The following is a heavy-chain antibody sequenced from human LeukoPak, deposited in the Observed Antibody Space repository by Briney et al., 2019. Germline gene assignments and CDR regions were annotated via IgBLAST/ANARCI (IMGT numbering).Heavy chain of an antibody. CDR3: ARDQPYYSDSGSFVPFHY. J-gene: IGHJ4*02. Sequence: GGSLRLSCAASGFTFSSYEMNWVRQAPGKGLEWVSSISSSSSYSYYVDSVRGRFTISRDNAKNSLYLQMNTLRAEDTAVYYCARDQPYYSDSGSFVPFHYWGQGTLVTVSS. CDR2: ISSSSSYS. V-gene: IGHV3-21*01. CDR1: GFTFSSYE. D-gene: IGHD3-10*01.